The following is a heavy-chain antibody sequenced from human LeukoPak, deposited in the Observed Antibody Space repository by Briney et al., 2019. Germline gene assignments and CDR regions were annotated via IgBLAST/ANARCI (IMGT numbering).Heavy chain of an antibody. Sequence: GRSLRLSCAASGFTFSSYAMHWVRQAPGKGLEWVAVISYDVSNKYYADSVKGRFTISRDNSKNTLYLQMNSLRAEDTAVYYCSRYSGSSWYFDYWGQGTLVTVSS. CDR3: SRYSGSSWYFDY. CDR2: ISYDVSNK. J-gene: IGHJ4*02. D-gene: IGHD6-13*01. CDR1: GFTFSSYA. V-gene: IGHV3-30-3*01.